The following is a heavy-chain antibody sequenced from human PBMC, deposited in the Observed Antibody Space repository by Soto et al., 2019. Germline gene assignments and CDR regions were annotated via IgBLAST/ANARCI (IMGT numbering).Heavy chain of an antibody. CDR3: ASGGSGWPNYFAY. CDR1: GGSISSGTYS. J-gene: IGHJ4*02. V-gene: IGHV4-30-2*01. D-gene: IGHD6-19*01. Sequence: SETHSLTCAVSGGSISSGTYSWSWIRQPPGKGLEWIGYIYDRESTYYNPSLKSRVTISVDKSKNQFSLKLNSVTAADTAVYYGASGGSGWPNYFAYWGQGTLVTVSS. CDR2: IYDREST.